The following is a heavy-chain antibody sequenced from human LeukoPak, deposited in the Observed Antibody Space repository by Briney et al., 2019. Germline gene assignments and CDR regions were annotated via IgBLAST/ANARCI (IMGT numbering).Heavy chain of an antibody. CDR3: AREGGGSYLTRDFDY. CDR1: GGTFSSYA. J-gene: IGHJ4*02. Sequence: ASVKVSCKASGGTFSSYAISWVRQAPGQGLEWMVRIIPIFGTANYAQKFQGRGTITPDESTSTAYMELRSLRSEDTAVYYCAREGGGSYLTRDFDYWGQGTLVTVSS. D-gene: IGHD3-16*01. V-gene: IGHV1-69*13. CDR2: IIPIFGTA.